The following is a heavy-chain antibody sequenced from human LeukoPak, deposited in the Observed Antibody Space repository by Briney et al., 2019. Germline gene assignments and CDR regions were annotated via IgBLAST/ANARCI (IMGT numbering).Heavy chain of an antibody. D-gene: IGHD4-11*01. CDR3: ARHAYSNYLLDY. Sequence: PSETLSLTCAVSGYSISSGYYWGWIRPPPGKGLEWIGSIYHSGSTYYNPSLKSRVPISVDTSKNQFSLKLSSVTAADTAVYYCARHAYSNYLLDYWGQGTLVTVSS. CDR2: IYHSGST. CDR1: GYSISSGYY. J-gene: IGHJ4*02. V-gene: IGHV4-38-2*01.